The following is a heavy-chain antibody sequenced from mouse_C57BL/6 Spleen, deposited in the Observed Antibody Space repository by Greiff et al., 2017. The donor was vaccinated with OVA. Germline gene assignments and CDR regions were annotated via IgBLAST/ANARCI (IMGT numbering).Heavy chain of an antibody. Sequence: EVKLQESGPGLVKPSQSLSLTCSVTGYSITSGYYWNWIRQFPGNKLEWMGYISYDGSNNYNPSLKNRISITRDTSKNQFFLKLNSVTTEDTATYYCARWVYYAMDYWGQGTSVTVSS. CDR1: GYSITSGYY. CDR3: ARWVYYAMDY. V-gene: IGHV3-6*01. J-gene: IGHJ4*01. CDR2: ISYDGSN.